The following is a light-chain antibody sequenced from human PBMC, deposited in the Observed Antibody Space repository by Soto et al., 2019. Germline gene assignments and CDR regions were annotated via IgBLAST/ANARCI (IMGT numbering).Light chain of an antibody. Sequence: SYELTQPPSVSVAPGRTAIITCGGSQVGSKSVHWYQQKPGQAPVLVIYYDVDRPSGIPERFSGSNSGDTATLTIASVEAGDEADYYCQVWDGSTHHLVFGGGTKLTVL. CDR3: QVWDGSTHHLV. CDR2: YDV. CDR1: QVGSKS. V-gene: IGLV3-21*04. J-gene: IGLJ3*02.